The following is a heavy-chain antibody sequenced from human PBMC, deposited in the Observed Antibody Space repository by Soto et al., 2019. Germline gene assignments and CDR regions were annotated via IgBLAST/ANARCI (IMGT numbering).Heavy chain of an antibody. Sequence: EVQLVESGGGLVQPGGSLRLSCAASGFTVSSNYMSWVRQAPGKGLEWVSVIYSGGSTYYADSVKGRFTISRDNSKNPLYLQMNSLRAEDTAVYYCARDRISGSYPYYYYGMDVWGQGTTVTVSS. CDR1: GFTVSSNY. CDR3: ARDRISGSYPYYYYGMDV. D-gene: IGHD1-26*01. CDR2: IYSGGST. J-gene: IGHJ6*02. V-gene: IGHV3-66*01.